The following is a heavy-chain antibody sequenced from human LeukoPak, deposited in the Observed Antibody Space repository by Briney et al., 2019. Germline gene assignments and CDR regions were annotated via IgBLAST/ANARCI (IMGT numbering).Heavy chain of an antibody. Sequence: GGSLRLSCAASGFTFSSYWMSWVRQAPGKGLEWVANIKQDGSEKYYVDSVKGRFTISRDNAKNSLYLQMNSLRAEDTAVYYCARDNLAGRGYYYGMDVWGQGTTVTVAS. CDR2: IKQDGSEK. J-gene: IGHJ6*02. CDR1: GFTFSSYW. CDR3: ARDNLAGRGYYYGMDV. V-gene: IGHV3-7*01.